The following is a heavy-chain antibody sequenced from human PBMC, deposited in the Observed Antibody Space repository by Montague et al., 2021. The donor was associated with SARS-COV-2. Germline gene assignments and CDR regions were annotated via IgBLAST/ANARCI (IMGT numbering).Heavy chain of an antibody. Sequence: SLRLSCAASGFTVSTYWMHWVRQAPGKGLEWVANIDQDGREQNLVYSXXVLFSISRDNAKNSLYLEMNSLRAEDTAVSYCARDPHLGHKRAFNVWGQGTVVTVSS. J-gene: IGHJ3*01. D-gene: IGHD1-26*01. CDR1: GFTVSTYW. CDR3: ARDPHLGHKRAFNV. V-gene: IGHV3-7*01. CDR2: IDQDGREQ.